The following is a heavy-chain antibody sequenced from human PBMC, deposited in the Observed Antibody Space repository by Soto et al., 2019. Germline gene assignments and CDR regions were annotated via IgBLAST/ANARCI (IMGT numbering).Heavy chain of an antibody. Sequence: QVQLVQSGAEVKKPGASVKVSCKASGYTSTSYYMHWVRQAPGQGLEWMGIINPSGGSTSYAQKFQGRVTMTRDTSTSTVYMELSSLRSEDTAVYYCARDGGTMVRGVPDYYYYYGMDVWGQGTTVTVSS. J-gene: IGHJ6*02. CDR2: INPSGGST. CDR1: GYTSTSYY. CDR3: ARDGGTMVRGVPDYYYYYGMDV. V-gene: IGHV1-46*01. D-gene: IGHD3-10*01.